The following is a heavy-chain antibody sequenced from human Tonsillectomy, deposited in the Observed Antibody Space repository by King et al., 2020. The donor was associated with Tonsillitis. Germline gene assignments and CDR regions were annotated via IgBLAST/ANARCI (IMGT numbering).Heavy chain of an antibody. D-gene: IGHD2-21*02. Sequence: EVQLVESGGGLVQSGGSLRLSCAASGFTFSTYAMSWVRQAPGKGLEWVSVIYSGGSSTYYADSVKGRFTISRDNYKNTLYLQMNRLRAEDTAVYYCAKDWPAYCGGDCYSHGFDYWGQGALVTVSS. CDR3: AKDWPAYCGGDCYSHGFDY. CDR1: GFTFSTYA. CDR2: IYSGGSST. V-gene: IGHV3-23*03. J-gene: IGHJ4*02.